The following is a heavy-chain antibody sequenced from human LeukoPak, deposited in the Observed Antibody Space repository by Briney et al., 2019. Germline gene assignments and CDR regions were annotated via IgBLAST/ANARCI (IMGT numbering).Heavy chain of an antibody. CDR1: GFTFSIYP. D-gene: IGHD1-14*01. CDR2: ITASGGGT. Sequence: GGSLRLSCAASGFTFSIYPMRWVRQAPGKGLEWVSTITASGGGTYYADSVKGRFSISGDNSKSTLYLEMSSLRAEDTAVYYCANKPNRDSFENWGQGTLVTVSS. CDR3: ANKPNRDSFEN. V-gene: IGHV3-23*01. J-gene: IGHJ4*02.